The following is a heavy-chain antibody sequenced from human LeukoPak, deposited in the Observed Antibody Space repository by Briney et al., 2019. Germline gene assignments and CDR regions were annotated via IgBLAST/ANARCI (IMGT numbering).Heavy chain of an antibody. Sequence: GGSLRLSCAASGFTFSNYAMSWVRQAPGKGLEWVSAISGSASSTYHADSVKGRFTISRDNSKNTLYLQMNSLRAEDTAVYYCATADYDYVWGSYGYFDYWGQGTLVTVSS. D-gene: IGHD3-16*01. CDR1: GFTFSNYA. CDR2: ISGSASST. CDR3: ATADYDYVWGSYGYFDY. V-gene: IGHV3-23*01. J-gene: IGHJ4*02.